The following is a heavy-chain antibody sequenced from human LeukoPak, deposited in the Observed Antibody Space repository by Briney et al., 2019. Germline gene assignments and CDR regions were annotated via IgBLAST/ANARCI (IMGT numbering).Heavy chain of an antibody. CDR1: GFTFSDYY. D-gene: IGHD1-26*01. J-gene: IGHJ4*02. CDR2: ISSSGSTI. Sequence: PGGSLRLSCAASGFTFSDYYMSWIRQAPGKGLEWVSYISSSGSTIYYADSVKGRFTISRDNAKNSLYLQMNSLRAEDTAVYYCARVGQRWEPKSPPGYWGQGTLVTVSS. V-gene: IGHV3-11*01. CDR3: ARVGQRWEPKSPPGY.